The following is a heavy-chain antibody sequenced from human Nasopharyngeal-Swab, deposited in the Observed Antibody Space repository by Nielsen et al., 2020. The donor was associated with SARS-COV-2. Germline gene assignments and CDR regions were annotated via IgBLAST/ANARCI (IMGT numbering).Heavy chain of an antibody. Sequence: GGSLRLSCSASGFRFSDYYMSWIRQAPGKGLDWLSYISSSGAVIYYADSVKGRFTISRDNAENSLYLEMSSLRVDDTALYYCARGESIVGTTWDYIGMDVWGKGTTVTVS. CDR3: ARGESIVGTTWDYIGMDV. J-gene: IGHJ6*04. CDR1: GFRFSDYY. D-gene: IGHD5-12*01. CDR2: ISSSGAVI. V-gene: IGHV3-11*01.